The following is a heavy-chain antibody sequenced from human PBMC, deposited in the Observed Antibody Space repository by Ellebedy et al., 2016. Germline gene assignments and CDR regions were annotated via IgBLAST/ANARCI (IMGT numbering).Heavy chain of an antibody. V-gene: IGHV4-59*12. J-gene: IGHJ4*02. D-gene: IGHD6-13*01. CDR2: MHYSGST. CDR1: GGSISGYY. Sequence: GSLRLSCTVSGGSISGYYWTWLRQPPGKGLEWIGYMHYSGSTNYSPSLKSRVTISVDTSKNQFSLRLSSVTAADTAVYYCARGRLGYSSSWYRDYWGQGTLVTVSP. CDR3: ARGRLGYSSSWYRDY.